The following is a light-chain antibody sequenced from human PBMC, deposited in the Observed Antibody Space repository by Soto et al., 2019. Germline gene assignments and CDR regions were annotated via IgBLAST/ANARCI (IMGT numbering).Light chain of an antibody. CDR3: HQYGNSPRT. J-gene: IGKJ1*01. V-gene: IGKV3-20*01. CDR2: AAS. CDR1: QSVSSNY. Sequence: EIVLTQSPGTLSLSPGARATLSCRASQSVSSNYLAWYQQKPGQAPRLLVYAASNRATVIPDRFSGSWSGTDFPITITRLEPEDFVVYYCHQYGNSPRTFGQGTKVEVK.